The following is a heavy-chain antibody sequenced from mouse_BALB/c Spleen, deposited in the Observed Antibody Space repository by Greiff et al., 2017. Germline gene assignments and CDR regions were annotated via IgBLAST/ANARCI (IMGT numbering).Heavy chain of an antibody. J-gene: IGHJ4*01. CDR1: GFTFSSFG. CDR3: ARGFYYGSHYYAMDY. Sequence: EVQGVESGGGLVQPGGSRKLSCAASGFTFSSFGMHWVRQAPEKGLEWVAYISSGSSTIYYADTVKGRFTISRDNPKNTLFLQMTSLRSEDTAMYYCARGFYYGSHYYAMDYWGQGTSVTVSS. V-gene: IGHV5-17*02. D-gene: IGHD1-1*01. CDR2: ISSGSSTI.